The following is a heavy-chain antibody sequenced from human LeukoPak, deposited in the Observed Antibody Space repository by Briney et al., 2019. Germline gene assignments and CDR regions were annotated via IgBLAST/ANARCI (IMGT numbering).Heavy chain of an antibody. Sequence: GGSLRPSCAASGFTFSSYWMTWIRQAPGRGLEWVANIKQDGSEKYYVDSVKGRFTISRDNAKNSLYLQMNSLRAEDTAVYYCARDTGGGYSCYDCWGQGTLVTVSS. CDR3: ARDTGGGYSCYDC. J-gene: IGHJ4*02. CDR2: IKQDGSEK. CDR1: GFTFSSYW. D-gene: IGHD5-18*01. V-gene: IGHV3-7*01.